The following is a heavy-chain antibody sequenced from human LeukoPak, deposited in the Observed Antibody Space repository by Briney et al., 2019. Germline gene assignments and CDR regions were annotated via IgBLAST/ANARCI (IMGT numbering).Heavy chain of an antibody. Sequence: PGGSLRLSCAASGFTFSSYWMHWVRQAPGKGLVWVSRINSDGSSTGYADSVKGRFTISRDNAKNTLYLQMNRLRAEDTAVYYCAGSYYDFWSGYYPFDYWGQGTLVTVSS. D-gene: IGHD3-3*01. CDR2: INSDGSST. CDR3: AGSYYDFWSGYYPFDY. V-gene: IGHV3-74*01. J-gene: IGHJ4*02. CDR1: GFTFSSYW.